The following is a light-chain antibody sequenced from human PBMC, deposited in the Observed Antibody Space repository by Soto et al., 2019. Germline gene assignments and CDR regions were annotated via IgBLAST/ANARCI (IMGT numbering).Light chain of an antibody. Sequence: DIQMTQSPSTLSASVGDRVTIPCRASQSISNRLAWYHQKPGKTPNLLIYDASNLGSGVPSRFSGSGSGTEFTLTISSLQPDDFATYYCQQYDTYSTFGQGTKVDI. CDR3: QQYDTYST. CDR2: DAS. CDR1: QSISNR. J-gene: IGKJ1*01. V-gene: IGKV1-5*01.